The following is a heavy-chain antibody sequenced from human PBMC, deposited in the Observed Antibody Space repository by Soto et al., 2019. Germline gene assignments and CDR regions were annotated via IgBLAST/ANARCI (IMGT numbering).Heavy chain of an antibody. CDR1: SASTSTHN. J-gene: IGHJ6*02. CDR3: ARDLWGYCGTDCYPLDV. Sequence: PSETLSLTCTVSSASTSTHNWSWIRRPPGKGLECIGYIYNAGSTYYNPSLKSRVTISVDMSKNQFSLNLNYVTAADTAVYYCARDLWGYCGTDCYPLDVWGQGTTVTVSS. V-gene: IGHV4-59*11. CDR2: IYNAGST. D-gene: IGHD2-21*02.